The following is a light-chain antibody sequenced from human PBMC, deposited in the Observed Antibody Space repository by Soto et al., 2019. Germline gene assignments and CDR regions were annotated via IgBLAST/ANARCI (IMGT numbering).Light chain of an antibody. CDR3: QQYVSTPLN. CDR1: QSVSSY. Sequence: FTQSQATLSLSPWERATLSCRASQSVSSYLAWYQQKPGXXPXLLIYDASNRATGIPARFSGSETGTHFTLTISRREPENFAVYYCQQYVSTPLNFGGGTRV. V-gene: IGKV3-11*01. J-gene: IGKJ4*01. CDR2: DAS.